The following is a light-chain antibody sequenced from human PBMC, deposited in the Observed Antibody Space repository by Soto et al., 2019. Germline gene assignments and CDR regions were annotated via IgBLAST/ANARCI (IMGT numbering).Light chain of an antibody. Sequence: DIVMTQSPDSLAVSLGERATINCKSSQSILFSSNNKNYLTWYQQKPGQPPKPLIHWASTRESGVPDRFSGSGSGTDFTLTISSLQAEDVAVYYCQQYYSTPVTFGGGTKVEIK. CDR3: QQYYSTPVT. J-gene: IGKJ4*01. V-gene: IGKV4-1*01. CDR2: WAS. CDR1: QSILFSSNNKNY.